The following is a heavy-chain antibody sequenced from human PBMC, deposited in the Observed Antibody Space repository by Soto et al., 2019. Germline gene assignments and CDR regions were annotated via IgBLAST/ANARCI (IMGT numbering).Heavy chain of an antibody. V-gene: IGHV3-66*01. D-gene: IGHD3-10*01. CDR3: ARAFDYYCSGSYKSLGY. CDR1: GFTVSSNY. CDR2: IYSGGST. Sequence: EVQLVESGGGLVQPGGSLRLSCAASGFTVSSNYMSWVRQAPGKGLEWVSVIYSGGSTYYADSVKGRFTISRDNSKNTLYLQMNSLRAEDTAVYYCARAFDYYCSGSYKSLGYWGQGTLVTVSS. J-gene: IGHJ4*02.